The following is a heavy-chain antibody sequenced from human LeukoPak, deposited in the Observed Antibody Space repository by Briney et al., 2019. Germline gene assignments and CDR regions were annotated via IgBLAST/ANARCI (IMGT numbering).Heavy chain of an antibody. CDR1: GFMFSSNW. Sequence: GGSLRLSCAASGFMFSSNWMSWVRLAPGKGLEWVANIKEDGTESYYVDSVKGRFTISRDNAKNSLYLQMNSLRVEDTAVYYCAKEGRSLQTYWGQGTLVTVSS. D-gene: IGHD5-24*01. CDR2: IKEDGTES. V-gene: IGHV3-7*03. CDR3: AKEGRSLQTY. J-gene: IGHJ4*02.